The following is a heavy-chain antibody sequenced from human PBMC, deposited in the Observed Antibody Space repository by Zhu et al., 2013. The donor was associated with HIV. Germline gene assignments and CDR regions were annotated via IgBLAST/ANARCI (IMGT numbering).Heavy chain of an antibody. Sequence: QVQLVQSGAEVKKPGASVKVSCKASGYTFTGYYMHWVRQAPGQGLEWMGWINPNSGGTNYAQKFQGRVTMTRDTSISTAYMELSRLRSDDTAVYYCARGGVITFGGVIVGTATGSDYWGQGTLVTVSS. J-gene: IGHJ4*02. V-gene: IGHV1-2*02. CDR3: ARGGVITFGGVIVGTATGSDY. CDR2: INPNSGGT. D-gene: IGHD3-16*02. CDR1: GYTFTGYY.